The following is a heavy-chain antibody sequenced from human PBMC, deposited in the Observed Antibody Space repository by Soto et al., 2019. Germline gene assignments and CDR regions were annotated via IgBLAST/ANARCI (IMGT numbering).Heavy chain of an antibody. D-gene: IGHD2-8*02. V-gene: IGHV4-61*01. Sequence: SETLSLTCTVSGASLSSVSYYWSWIRQPPGKGLEWIGYFYYTGTTKYNPSLESRVTISADTSKNQFSLNLTSVTAADTAVYYCARISYWVKDYWGQGALVTVSS. J-gene: IGHJ4*02. CDR3: ARISYWVKDY. CDR1: GASLSSVSYY. CDR2: FYYTGTT.